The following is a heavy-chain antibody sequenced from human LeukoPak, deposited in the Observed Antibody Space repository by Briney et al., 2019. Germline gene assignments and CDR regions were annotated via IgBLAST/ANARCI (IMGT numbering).Heavy chain of an antibody. CDR2: ISNVGTI. J-gene: IGHJ4*02. V-gene: IGHV3-23*01. CDR1: GFTFRSYA. D-gene: IGHD5-12*01. Sequence: PGGSLRLSCAASGFTFRSYAMTWVRQAPGKGLEWVSEISNVGTINYADSVKGRFTISRDSSNNRLFLQMNRLRAEDTAIYYCAKDVVATISEGGYYFDFWGQGALVTVSS. CDR3: AKDVVATISEGGYYFDF.